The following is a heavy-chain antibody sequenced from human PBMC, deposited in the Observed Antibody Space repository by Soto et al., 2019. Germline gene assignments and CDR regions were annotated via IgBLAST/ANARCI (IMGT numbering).Heavy chain of an antibody. J-gene: IGHJ4*02. CDR1: GGSISSYY. V-gene: IGHV4-59*08. D-gene: IGHD2-21*02. CDR3: ARLPYCGGDCYLDY. Sequence: PSETLSLTCTVSGGSISSYYWSWIRQPPGKGLEWIGYIYYSGSTNYNPSLKSRVTISVDTSKNQFSLKLSSVTAADTAVYYCARLPYCGGDCYLDYWGQGTLVTVSS. CDR2: IYYSGST.